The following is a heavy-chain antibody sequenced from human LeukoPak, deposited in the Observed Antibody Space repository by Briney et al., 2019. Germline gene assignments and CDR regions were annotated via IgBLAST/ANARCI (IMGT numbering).Heavy chain of an antibody. J-gene: IGHJ4*02. CDR2: IRYDGINK. CDR3: ARPDVVGQLSH. CDR1: GFTFSSYA. V-gene: IGHV3-30*02. Sequence: GGSLRLSCATSGFTFSSYAMEWVRQAPGKGLEWVAFIRYDGINKYYADSVKGRFTISKDNSKNTLYLQMNSLRTDDTAVYYCARPDVVGQLSHWGQGTLVTVSS. D-gene: IGHD1-14*01.